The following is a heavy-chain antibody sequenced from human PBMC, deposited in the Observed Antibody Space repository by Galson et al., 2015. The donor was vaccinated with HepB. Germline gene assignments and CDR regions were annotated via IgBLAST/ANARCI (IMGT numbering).Heavy chain of an antibody. D-gene: IGHD6-13*01. J-gene: IGHJ4*02. CDR2: TYYRPKWYS. Sequence: CAISGDSVSSNSVAWSWIRQSPSRGLEWPGRTYYRPKWYSDYAVSVKSRITINPDTSKNQFSLQLNSVTPEDTAVYYCARVFGIAAADPFDYWGQGTLVTVSS. V-gene: IGHV6-1*01. CDR1: GDSVSSNSVA. CDR3: ARVFGIAAADPFDY.